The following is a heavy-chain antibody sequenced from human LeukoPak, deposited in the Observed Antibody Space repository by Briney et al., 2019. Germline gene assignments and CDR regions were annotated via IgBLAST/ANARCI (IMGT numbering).Heavy chain of an antibody. CDR2: IYSDGST. CDR3: ARDKLTGDSYFDS. Sequence: GGSLRLSCTASGFIVSSNYMTWVRQAPGKGLEWVSVIYSDGSTFYADSVKGRFTISRDNAKNSLYLQMSSLRAEDTALYYCARDKLTGDSYFDSWGQGTLVTVSS. CDR1: GFIVSSNY. J-gene: IGHJ4*02. D-gene: IGHD1-20*01. V-gene: IGHV3-53*01.